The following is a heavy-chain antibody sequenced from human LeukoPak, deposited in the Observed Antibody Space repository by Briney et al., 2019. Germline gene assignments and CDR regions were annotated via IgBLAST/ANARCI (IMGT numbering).Heavy chain of an antibody. D-gene: IGHD3-22*01. CDR3: ARGYDSSGYISQVAEHFQH. J-gene: IGHJ1*01. CDR2: ISAYNGNT. V-gene: IGHV1-18*01. CDR1: GYTFTSYG. Sequence: ASVKVSCKASGYTFTSYGISWVRQAPGQGLEWMGWISAYNGNTNYAQKLQGRVTMTTDTSTSTAYLVLRSLRSDDTAVYYCARGYDSSGYISQVAEHFQHWGQGTLVTVSS.